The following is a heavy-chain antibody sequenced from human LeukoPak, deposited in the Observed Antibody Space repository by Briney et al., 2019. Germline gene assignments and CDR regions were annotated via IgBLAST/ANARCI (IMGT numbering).Heavy chain of an antibody. J-gene: IGHJ4*02. CDR1: GFTFSSYG. CDR3: AKGGAFGELFDY. Sequence: GRSLRLSCAASGFTFSSYGMHWVRQAPGKGLEGVAVISYDGSNKYYADSVKGRFTISRDNSKNTLYLQMNSLRAEDTAVYYCAKGGAFGELFDYWGQGTLVTVSS. CDR2: ISYDGSNK. V-gene: IGHV3-30*18. D-gene: IGHD3-10*01.